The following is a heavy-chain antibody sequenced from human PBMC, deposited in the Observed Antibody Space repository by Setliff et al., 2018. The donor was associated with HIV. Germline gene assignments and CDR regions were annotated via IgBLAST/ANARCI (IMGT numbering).Heavy chain of an antibody. CDR3: TTGRTVAGFDY. J-gene: IGHJ4*02. Sequence: PGGSLRLSCTGSGFTFSDYNMNWVRQTPGKGLEWISYISGTTNTIYYADSVKGRFTISRDNSKNSLYMQMNSLRAEDTAVYYCTTGRTVAGFDYWGRGTLVTVSS. CDR2: ISGTTNTI. CDR1: GFTFSDYN. D-gene: IGHD6-19*01. V-gene: IGHV3-48*04.